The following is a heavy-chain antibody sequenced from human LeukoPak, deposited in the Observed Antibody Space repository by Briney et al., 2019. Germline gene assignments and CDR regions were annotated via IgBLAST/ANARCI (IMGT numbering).Heavy chain of an antibody. CDR2: LSPSGGT. V-gene: IGHV4-39*07. Sequence: PSETLSLTCLVLGDSITRASHYWGWIRQPPGKGLEWLGSLSPSGGTYHNPSLKSRLSTSLDTSKNQFSLRLTSVTAADTAVYYCAGVRSDMAIASDAFDVWGPGTLVTVSS. CDR1: GDSITRASHY. CDR3: AGVRSDMAIASDAFDV. J-gene: IGHJ3*01. D-gene: IGHD5-24*01.